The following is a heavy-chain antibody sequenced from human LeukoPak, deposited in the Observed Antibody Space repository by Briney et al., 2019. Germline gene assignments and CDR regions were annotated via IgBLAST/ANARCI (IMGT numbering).Heavy chain of an antibody. J-gene: IGHJ4*02. CDR1: GFTFSDHY. V-gene: IGHV3-72*01. CDR2: TRNKANSYTT. D-gene: IGHD1-1*01. Sequence: GGSLRLSCAASGFTFSDHYMDWVRQAPGKGLEWVGRTRNKANSYTTEYAASVKGRFTISRDDSKNSLYLQMNSLGVEDTAVYYCARAEVTNWNLDYWGQGTLVTVSS. CDR3: ARAEVTNWNLDY.